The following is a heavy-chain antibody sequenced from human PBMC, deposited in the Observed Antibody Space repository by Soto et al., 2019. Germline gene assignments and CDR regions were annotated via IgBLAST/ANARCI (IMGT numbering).Heavy chain of an antibody. CDR1: GITLSSYA. CDR2: ISGSGGST. CDR3: AKASSSRVVPAAIQMVP. D-gene: IGHD2-2*02. V-gene: IGHV3-23*01. Sequence: GGSLRLSCAASGITLSSYAVTWLRQAPGKGLEWVSAISGSGGSTYYADSVKGRFTISRDNSKNTLYLQMNSLRAEDTAVYYCAKASSSRVVPAAIQMVPWGQGTLVTVSS. J-gene: IGHJ5*02.